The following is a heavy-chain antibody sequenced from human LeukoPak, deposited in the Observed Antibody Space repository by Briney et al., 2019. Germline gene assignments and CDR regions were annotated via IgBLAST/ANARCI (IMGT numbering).Heavy chain of an antibody. CDR1: GGTFSSYA. CDR2: IIPILGIA. J-gene: IGHJ6*02. V-gene: IGHV1-69*04. Sequence: SVKVSCKASGGTFSSYAISWVRQAPGQGLECMGRIIPILGIANYAQKFQGRVTITADKSTSTAYMELSSLRSEDTAVYYCASQITMVRETLYYYYGMDVWGQGTTVTVSS. D-gene: IGHD3-10*01. CDR3: ASQITMVRETLYYYYGMDV.